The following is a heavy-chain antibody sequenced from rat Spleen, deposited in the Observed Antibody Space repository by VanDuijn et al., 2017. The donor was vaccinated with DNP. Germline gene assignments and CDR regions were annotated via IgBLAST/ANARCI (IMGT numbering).Heavy chain of an antibody. D-gene: IGHD1-1*01. V-gene: IGHV5S10*01. Sequence: EVQLVESGGGLVQPGRSLKLSCAASGFTFSDYNMAWVRQAPKKGLEWVATISYDGSRTYYRDSVKGQFTNSRDNAKSTLYLHMDSLRSEDTATYYCARHSGGMDAWGQGTSVTVSS. CDR1: GFTFSDYN. CDR2: ISYDGSRT. J-gene: IGHJ4*01. CDR3: ARHSGGMDA.